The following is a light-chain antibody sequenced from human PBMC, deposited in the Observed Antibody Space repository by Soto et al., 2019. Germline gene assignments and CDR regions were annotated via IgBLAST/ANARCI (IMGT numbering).Light chain of an antibody. Sequence: EVVMRQSPATLSASPGDGATLSCRASQGIGDTLAWYQHKPGQTPRLLIYDTSTRATGVPTRFSGSRSGAEFTLPINSLQAEDFAVYYSQPYDTSPHTFGQGTNVEIK. V-gene: IGKV3-15*01. J-gene: IGKJ4*01. CDR3: QPYDTSPHT. CDR1: QGIGDT. CDR2: DTS.